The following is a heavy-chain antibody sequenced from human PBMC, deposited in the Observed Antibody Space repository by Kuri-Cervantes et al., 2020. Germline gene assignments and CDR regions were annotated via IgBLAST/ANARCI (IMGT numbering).Heavy chain of an antibody. CDR1: GFTYSAYW. CDR2: ISSSGSTI. CDR3: ARWEGYYGSGSYSYYMDV. J-gene: IGHJ6*03. D-gene: IGHD3-10*01. Sequence: GGSLRLSCAASGFTYSAYWMSWVRQAPGKGLEWVSYISSSGSTIYYADSVKGRFTISRDNAKNSLYLQMNSLRAEDTAVYYCARWEGYYGSGSYSYYMDVWGKGTTVTVSS. V-gene: IGHV3-11*04.